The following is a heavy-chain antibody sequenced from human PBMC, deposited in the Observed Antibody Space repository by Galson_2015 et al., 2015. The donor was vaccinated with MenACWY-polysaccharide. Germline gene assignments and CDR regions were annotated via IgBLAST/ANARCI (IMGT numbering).Heavy chain of an antibody. CDR1: GDSISSSF. CDR3: ARAPRPDKTFGYFDY. J-gene: IGHJ4*02. Sequence: ETLSLTCTVSGDSISSSFWNWFRQPPGKGLEWVGWIYYSGSTKYTPSLESRATISLDASKNQFSLRLSSVAAADTAVYYCARAPRPDKTFGYFDYWGQGILVTVST. D-gene: IGHD3-16*01. CDR2: IYYSGST. V-gene: IGHV4-59*01.